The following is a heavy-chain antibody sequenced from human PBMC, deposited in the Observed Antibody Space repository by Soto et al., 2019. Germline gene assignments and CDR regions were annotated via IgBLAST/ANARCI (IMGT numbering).Heavy chain of an antibody. Sequence: GASVKVSCKVAGYTLTELSMHWVRQAPGKGLEWMGGFDPEDGETIYAQKFQGRVTMTEDTSTDTAYMELSSLRSEDTAVCYCARASGGSSWYRHYYYYGMDVWGQGPTVTVAS. J-gene: IGHJ6*02. CDR2: FDPEDGET. CDR3: ARASGGSSWYRHYYYYGMDV. CDR1: GYTLTELS. V-gene: IGHV1-24*01. D-gene: IGHD6-13*01.